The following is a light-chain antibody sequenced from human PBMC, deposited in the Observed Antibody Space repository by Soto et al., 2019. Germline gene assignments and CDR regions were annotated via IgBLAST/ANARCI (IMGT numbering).Light chain of an antibody. CDR3: AAWDDSLNARYV. Sequence: QSVLTQPPSVSAAPGQRVTISCSGTSSNIGNNFVSWYQQLPGTAPKALIFDNNKRPSGIPDRFSGSKSGTSASLAIRGLQSEDEADYYCAAWDDSLNARYVFGTGTKLTVL. J-gene: IGLJ1*01. V-gene: IGLV1-51*01. CDR1: SSNIGNNF. CDR2: DNN.